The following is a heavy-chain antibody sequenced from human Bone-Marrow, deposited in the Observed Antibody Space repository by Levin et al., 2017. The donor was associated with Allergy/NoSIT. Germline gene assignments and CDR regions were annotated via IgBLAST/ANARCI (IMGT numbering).Heavy chain of an antibody. D-gene: IGHD1-26*01. CDR1: GFSFSTYA. CDR3: AREDGVVGASSHFDY. J-gene: IGHJ4*02. V-gene: IGHV3-21*01. CDR2: INTRSNYI. Sequence: GESLKISCAASGFSFSTYAMNWVRQAPGKGLEWVSSINTRSNYIYYADSVKGRFTISRDNAKNSLYLQMNSLRAEDTAVYYCAREDGVVGASSHFDYWGQGTLVTVSS.